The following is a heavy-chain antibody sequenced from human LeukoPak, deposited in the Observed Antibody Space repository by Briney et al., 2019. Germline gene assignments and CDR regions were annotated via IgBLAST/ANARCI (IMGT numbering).Heavy chain of an antibody. CDR1: SGSISTSNYY. Sequence: SETLSLTCTVSSGSISTSNYYWGWVRQPPGKALEWIGNIFYSGSTYYSPSLKSRVTISLYTSRNQFSLKLNSVTAADTAVYYCARAGYSYGYGYYYYYYMDVWGKGTTVTVSS. D-gene: IGHD5-18*01. CDR2: IFYSGST. CDR3: ARAGYSYGYGYYYYYYMDV. V-gene: IGHV4-39*07. J-gene: IGHJ6*03.